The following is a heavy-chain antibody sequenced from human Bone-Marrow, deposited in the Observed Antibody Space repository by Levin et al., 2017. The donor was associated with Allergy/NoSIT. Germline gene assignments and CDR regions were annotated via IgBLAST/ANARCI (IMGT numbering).Heavy chain of an antibody. V-gene: IGHV3-7*01. J-gene: IGHJ5*02. Sequence: GGSLRLSCAASGFTFSNSWMSWVRQAPGKGLEWVANIKEDGSEKYYVDSVKGRFTISRDNAKNSLFVQMNSLRVEDTAVYYCARDQFRRDTIGARWVDTWGQGTLVTVSS. CDR1: GFTFSNSW. CDR3: ARDQFRRDTIGARWVDT. D-gene: IGHD5-18*01. CDR2: IKEDGSEK.